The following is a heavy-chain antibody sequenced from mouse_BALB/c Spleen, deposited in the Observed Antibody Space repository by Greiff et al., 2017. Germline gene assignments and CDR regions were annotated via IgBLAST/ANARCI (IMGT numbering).Heavy chain of an antibody. J-gene: IGHJ2*01. Sequence: VKLVESGPGLVAPSQSLSITCTVSGFSLTSYGVHWVRQPPGKGLEWLGVIWAGGSTNYNSALMSRLGISKDNSKSQVFLKMNSLQTDDTAMYYCARDRYEEGGYFDYWGQGTTLTVSS. CDR2: IWAGGST. CDR1: GFSLTSYG. V-gene: IGHV2-9*02. CDR3: ARDRYEEGGYFDY. D-gene: IGHD2-14*01.